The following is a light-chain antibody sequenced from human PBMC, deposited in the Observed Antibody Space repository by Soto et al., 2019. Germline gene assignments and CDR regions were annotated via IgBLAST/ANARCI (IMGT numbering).Light chain of an antibody. J-gene: IGLJ2*01. Sequence: SALTQPASMSGSPGQSITISCTGTSSDIGNYNPVSWYQQHPGKAPKLMIYEVSKRPSGVSDRFSGSKSGNTASLTISGLQAEDEADYYCCSYAGSFTWVFGGGTKLTVL. CDR2: EVS. CDR3: CSYAGSFTWV. V-gene: IGLV2-23*02. CDR1: SSDIGNYNP.